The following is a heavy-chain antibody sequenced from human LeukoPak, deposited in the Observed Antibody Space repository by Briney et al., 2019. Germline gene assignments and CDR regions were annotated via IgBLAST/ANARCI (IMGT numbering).Heavy chain of an antibody. CDR1: GGSISSGDYY. D-gene: IGHD3-22*01. Sequence: SETLSLTCTVSGGSISSGDYYWSWIRQPPGKGLEWIGYIYYSGSTCYNPSLKSRVTISVDTSRNQFSLKLSSVTAADTAVYYCARDYYDSSGPEPGYFDLWGRGTLVTVSS. J-gene: IGHJ2*01. CDR3: ARDYYDSSGPEPGYFDL. V-gene: IGHV4-30-4*01. CDR2: IYYSGST.